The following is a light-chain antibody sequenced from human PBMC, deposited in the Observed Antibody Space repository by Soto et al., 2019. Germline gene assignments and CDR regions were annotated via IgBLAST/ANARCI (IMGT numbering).Light chain of an antibody. CDR1: QSVSSSY. CDR3: QQYGSSPFT. V-gene: IGKV3-20*01. CDR2: GAS. J-gene: IGKJ3*01. Sequence: EIVLTQSPGTLSFSPGERATLSCRASQSVSSSYLAWYQQKPGQAPRLLIYGASSRATGIPDRFSGSGSGTDFTLTISRLGPEDFAVYYCQQYGSSPFTFGPGTKVDIK.